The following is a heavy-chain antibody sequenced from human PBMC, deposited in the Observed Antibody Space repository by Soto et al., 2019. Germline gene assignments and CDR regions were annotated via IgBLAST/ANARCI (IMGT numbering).Heavy chain of an antibody. CDR1: GESISSSSYY. CDR2: IYYSGRT. CDR3: ARQRTTVVTQAYFDH. D-gene: IGHD2-21*02. Sequence: SETLSLTCLVSGESISSSSYYFGCIRQRPWKGLEWIGSIYYSGRTYYNPSFKSRVTISIDTSKNQFSLKLSSVTATDTAVYYCARQRTTVVTQAYFDHWGQGALVTVSS. V-gene: IGHV4-39*01. J-gene: IGHJ4*02.